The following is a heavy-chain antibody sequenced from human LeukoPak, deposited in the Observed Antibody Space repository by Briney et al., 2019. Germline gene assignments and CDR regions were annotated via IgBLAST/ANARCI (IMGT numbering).Heavy chain of an antibody. CDR2: IIPIFGTA. D-gene: IGHD5-12*01. J-gene: IGHJ4*02. Sequence: SVKVSCKASGGTVSSYAISWVRQAPGQGVEGMGGIIPIFGTANYAQKFQGRVTITADESTSTAYMELSSLRSEDTAVYYCARDGYSGYQGGPGFDYWGQGTLVTVSS. V-gene: IGHV1-69*01. CDR1: GGTVSSYA. CDR3: ARDGYSGYQGGPGFDY.